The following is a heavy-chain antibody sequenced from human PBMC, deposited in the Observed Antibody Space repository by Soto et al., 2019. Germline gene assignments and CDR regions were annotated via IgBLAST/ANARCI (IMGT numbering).Heavy chain of an antibody. V-gene: IGHV4-61*01. CDR1: GVSVSSGSYY. CDR3: ARDFFPGGEPTQF. D-gene: IGHD2-15*01. Sequence: SETLSLTCTVSGVSVSSGSYYWSWIRQPPGKGLEWIGYIYYSGSTNYNPSLKSRVTISLDTSKNQFSLKLTSVTAADTAVYYCARDFFPGGEPTQFWGPGTLVTVSS. J-gene: IGHJ4*02. CDR2: IYYSGST.